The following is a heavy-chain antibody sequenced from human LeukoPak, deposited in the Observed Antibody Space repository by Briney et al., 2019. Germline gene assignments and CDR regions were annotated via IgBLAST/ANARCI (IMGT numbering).Heavy chain of an antibody. CDR2: INHSGST. CDR3: ARLHLVSSGWYPMADS. V-gene: IGHV4-34*01. D-gene: IGHD6-19*01. CDR1: GGSFSGYY. Sequence: PSETLSLTCAVYGGSFSGYYWSWIRQPPGKGLEWIGEINHSGSTNYTPSLKSRVTISVDTSKNQFSLKLSSVTAADTADCARLHLVSSGWYPMADSWGQGTLVTVSS. J-gene: IGHJ4*02.